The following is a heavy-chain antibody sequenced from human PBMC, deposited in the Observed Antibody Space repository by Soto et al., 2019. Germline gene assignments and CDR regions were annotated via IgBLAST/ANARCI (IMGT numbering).Heavy chain of an antibody. CDR2: IYYSGST. CDR3: AVPRAGTTCFDY. D-gene: IGHD1-7*01. Sequence: SETLSLTCTVSGGSISSSSYYWGWIRQPPGKGLEWIGSIYYSGSTYYNPSLKSRVTISVDTSKNQFSLKLSSVTAADTAVYYCAVPRAGTTCFDYWGQGTLVTVSS. J-gene: IGHJ4*02. CDR1: GGSISSSSYY. V-gene: IGHV4-39*01.